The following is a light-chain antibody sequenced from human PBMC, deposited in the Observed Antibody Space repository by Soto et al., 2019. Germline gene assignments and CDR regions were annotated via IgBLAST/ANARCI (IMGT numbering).Light chain of an antibody. CDR1: SSNIGSNT. CDR2: SNN. CDR3: AAWDDSLNGGV. Sequence: QSVLTQPPSASGTPGQRVTISCSGSSSNIGSNTVNWYQQLPGTAPKLLIYSNNQRPSGVPDRFSGSKSGTSASLAISGLQSEDEADYYWAAWDDSLNGGVFGGGTKLTVL. J-gene: IGLJ3*02. V-gene: IGLV1-44*01.